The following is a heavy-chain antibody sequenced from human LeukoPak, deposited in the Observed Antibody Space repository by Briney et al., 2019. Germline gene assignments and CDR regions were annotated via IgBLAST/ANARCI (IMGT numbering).Heavy chain of an antibody. CDR3: ATDYYYDSSGSYYTVDY. V-gene: IGHV1-2*02. D-gene: IGHD3-22*01. Sequence: ASVKVSCKTSGFTFTGHYMHWLRQAPGQGLEWMGWINANTGVTHYAVKFQGRVTITRDTSISTVYMDLSSLQSDDTAVYYCATDYYYDSSGSYYTVDYWGQGTLVTVSS. CDR1: GFTFTGHY. CDR2: INANTGVT. J-gene: IGHJ4*02.